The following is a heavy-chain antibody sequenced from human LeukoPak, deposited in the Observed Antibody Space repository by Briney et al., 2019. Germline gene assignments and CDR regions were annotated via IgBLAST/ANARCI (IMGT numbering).Heavy chain of an antibody. J-gene: IGHJ3*02. D-gene: IGHD3-9*01. CDR3: ARAKLRYFDWLPFDI. CDR1: GGTFTIYA. V-gene: IGHV1-69*05. Sequence: ASVKVSCTASGGTFTIYAISWVRQAPGQGLEWMGGIIPIFGTANYAQKLQGRVTMTTDTSTSTAYMELRSLRSDDTAVYYCARAKLRYFDWLPFDIWGQGTMVTVSS. CDR2: IIPIFGTA.